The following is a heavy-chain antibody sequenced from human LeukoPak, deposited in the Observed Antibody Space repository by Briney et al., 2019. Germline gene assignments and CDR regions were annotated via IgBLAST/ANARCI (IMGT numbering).Heavy chain of an antibody. CDR3: ARGSRYYGSGSYYRWFDP. Sequence: GGSLRLSCAASGFTFSSYGMHWVRQAPGKGLEWVAVIWYDGSNKYYADSVKGRFTISRDNSKNTLYLQMNSLRAEDTAVYYCARGSRYYGSGSYYRWFDPWGQGTLVTVSS. CDR1: GFTFSSYG. CDR2: IWYDGSNK. J-gene: IGHJ5*02. V-gene: IGHV3-33*01. D-gene: IGHD3-10*01.